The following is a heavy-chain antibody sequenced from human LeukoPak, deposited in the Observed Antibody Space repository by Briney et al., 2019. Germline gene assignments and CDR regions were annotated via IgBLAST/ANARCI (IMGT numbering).Heavy chain of an antibody. J-gene: IGHJ5*02. CDR3: ARGKGWTGRFDP. Sequence: SETLSLTCTVSTGSISSSSYYWGWIRQPPGKGLEWIGSIYYSGSTYYNPSLKSRVTVSVDTSKNQFSLKLSSVIAADTAVYYCARGKGWTGRFDPWGQGTLVTVSS. CDR2: IYYSGST. V-gene: IGHV4-39*01. D-gene: IGHD3/OR15-3a*01. CDR1: TGSISSSSYY.